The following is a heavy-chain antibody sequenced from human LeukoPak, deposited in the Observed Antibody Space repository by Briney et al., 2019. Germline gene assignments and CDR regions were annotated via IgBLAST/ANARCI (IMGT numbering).Heavy chain of an antibody. CDR1: GYSFASSW. D-gene: IGHD4-23*01. V-gene: IGHV5-51*01. CDR3: ARATTVETYYFDY. Sequence: GESLKISCTASGYSFASSWIAWVRQMPGKGLEWMGIIFPDDSNTGYNPSFQGQVTMSADKSVSTAYLQWSSLKASDTAIYYCARATTVETYYFDYWGQGTLVTVSS. J-gene: IGHJ4*02. CDR2: IFPDDSNT.